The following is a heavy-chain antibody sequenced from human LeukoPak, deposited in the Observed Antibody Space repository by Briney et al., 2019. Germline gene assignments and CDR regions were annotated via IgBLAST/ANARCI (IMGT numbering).Heavy chain of an antibody. J-gene: IGHJ4*02. D-gene: IGHD1-26*01. CDR3: AAEKNSGSYLTFDH. CDR2: IVVGSGNT. V-gene: IGHV1-58*01. CDR1: GFTFSSSV. Sequence: GASVKVSCKASGFTFSSSVVQWVRQVRGQRLEWVGWIVVGSGNTNYAQKFQERVAITRDMSTSTAYMELSSLRSEDTAVYYCAAEKNSGSYLTFDHWGQGTLVTVSS.